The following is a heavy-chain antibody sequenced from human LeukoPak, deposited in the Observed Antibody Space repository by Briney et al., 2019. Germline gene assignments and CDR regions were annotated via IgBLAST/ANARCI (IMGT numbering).Heavy chain of an antibody. CDR2: IIPIFGTA. CDR3: ARRTTHSIAAAGKRGYYFDY. V-gene: IGHV1-69*01. Sequence: GSSVKVSCKASGGTFSSYAISWVRQAPGQGLEWMGGIIPIFGTANYAQKFQGRVTITADESTSTAYMELSSLRSEDTAVYYCARRTTHSIAAAGKRGYYFDYWGQGTLVTVSS. CDR1: GGTFSSYA. J-gene: IGHJ4*02. D-gene: IGHD6-13*01.